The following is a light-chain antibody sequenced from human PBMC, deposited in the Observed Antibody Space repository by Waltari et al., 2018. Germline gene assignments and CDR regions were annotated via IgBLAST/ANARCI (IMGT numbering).Light chain of an antibody. Sequence: TQDPAVSVAVGRTVRITCQGDSLRIYHASWYQQRPGQAPTLLIYVQNARPSGVPGRFSGSISDNTSSLTITGAQAEDEAYYYCHSRDVSGVGGTFGGGTKLTVL. CDR3: HSRDVSGVGGT. CDR1: SLRIYH. J-gene: IGLJ2*01. V-gene: IGLV3-19*01. CDR2: VQN.